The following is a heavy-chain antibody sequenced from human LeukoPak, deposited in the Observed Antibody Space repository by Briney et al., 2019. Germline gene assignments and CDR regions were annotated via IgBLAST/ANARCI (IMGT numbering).Heavy chain of an antibody. J-gene: IGHJ6*03. Sequence: PGGSLRLSCAASGFTYSNYAMNWVRQAPGKGLEWIGSIYYSGSTYYNPSLKSRVTISVDTSKNQFSLKLSSVTAADTAVYYCARDRLSSYYYYMDVWGKGTTVTVSS. CDR3: ARDRLSSYYYYMDV. V-gene: IGHV4-39*07. CDR2: IYYSGST. D-gene: IGHD2-8*01. CDR1: GFTYSNYA.